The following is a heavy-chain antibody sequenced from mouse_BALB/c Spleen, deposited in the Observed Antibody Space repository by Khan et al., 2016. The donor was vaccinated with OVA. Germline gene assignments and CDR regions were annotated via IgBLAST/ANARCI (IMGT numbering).Heavy chain of an antibody. CDR3: VREGAYYRSDGWFAY. Sequence: QVQLQQSGAELARPGASVKMSCKASGYTFTTYTIHWVKQRPGQGLEWIGYIIPSNDYTNYNQKFKDRATLTAAKSSSTAYMQLSSLTSEDSAVDYCVREGAYYRSDGWFAYWGQGTLVTVSA. CDR1: GYTFTTYT. D-gene: IGHD2-14*01. J-gene: IGHJ3*01. CDR2: IIPSNDYT. V-gene: IGHV1-4*01.